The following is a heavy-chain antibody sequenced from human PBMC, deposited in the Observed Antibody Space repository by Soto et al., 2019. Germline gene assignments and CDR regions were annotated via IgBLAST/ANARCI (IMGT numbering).Heavy chain of an antibody. CDR3: ARARWYDAFDV. J-gene: IGHJ3*01. Sequence: TLSLTCAVSGFFISSGNYWGWIREPPGKGLEWIGSIFHGGNTYYNPSLKSRVTISVDMSKNQFSLKLNSVTAADTAVYCCARARWYDAFDVWGQGTVVTVSS. CDR2: IFHGGNT. CDR1: GFFISSGNY. V-gene: IGHV4-38-2*01. D-gene: IGHD2-15*01.